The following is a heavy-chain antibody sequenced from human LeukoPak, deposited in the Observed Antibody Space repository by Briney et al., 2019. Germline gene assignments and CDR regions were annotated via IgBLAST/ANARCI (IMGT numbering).Heavy chain of an antibody. V-gene: IGHV3-48*01. D-gene: IGHD6-13*01. CDR1: GFSFSPYS. CDR2: IDSRSGTI. CDR3: ARGSAAGDY. J-gene: IGHJ4*02. Sequence: GGSLRLSCAASGFSFSPYSMNWLRQAPGKGLEWVSYIDSRSGTIYYADSVRGRFTISGDNAKNSLFLQMNSLRAEDTAVYYCARGSAAGDYWGQGTLVTVSS.